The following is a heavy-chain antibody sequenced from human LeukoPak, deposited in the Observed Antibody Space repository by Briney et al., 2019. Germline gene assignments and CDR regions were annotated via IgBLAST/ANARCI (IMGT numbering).Heavy chain of an antibody. D-gene: IGHD2-2*01. CDR1: GVPISTCY. V-gene: IGHV4-59*01. Sequence: SETLSLTCSVSGVPISTCYWSWLRQSPGKGLEWIGYIYYSGSTNYNPSLKSRVTISVDTSKNQFSLKLSSVTAANTAVYYCARVAPPRWDQRATGYFDYWGQGTLVAVSS. CDR3: ARVAPPRWDQRATGYFDY. J-gene: IGHJ4*02. CDR2: IYYSGST.